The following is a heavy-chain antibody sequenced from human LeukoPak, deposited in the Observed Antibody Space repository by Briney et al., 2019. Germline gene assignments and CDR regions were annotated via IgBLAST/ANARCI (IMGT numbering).Heavy chain of an antibody. Sequence: SETLPLTCAVSGDSINNNDWWSWVRQPPGKGLEWIGEIFHTGTTHYSPSLKSRVTISVETSKNRFSLQLNSVTAADTAVYYCARVYSGEHLGYWGQGSLVTVSS. CDR3: ARVYSGEHLGY. V-gene: IGHV4-4*02. CDR1: GDSINNNDW. CDR2: IFHTGTT. J-gene: IGHJ4*02. D-gene: IGHD4-17*01.